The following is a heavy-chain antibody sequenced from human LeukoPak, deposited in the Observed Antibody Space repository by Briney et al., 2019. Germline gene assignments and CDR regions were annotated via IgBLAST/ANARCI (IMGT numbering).Heavy chain of an antibody. V-gene: IGHV3-66*02. J-gene: IGHJ4*02. CDR1: GFTVSSNY. Sequence: GGSLRPSCAASGFTVSSNYMSWVRQAPGKGLEWVSVIYSGGSTYYADSVKGRFTISRDNSKNTLYLQMNSLRAEDTAVYYCARDDLGYCSSTSCPTNDYWGQGTLVTVSS. CDR3: ARDDLGYCSSTSCPTNDY. D-gene: IGHD2-2*01. CDR2: IYSGGST.